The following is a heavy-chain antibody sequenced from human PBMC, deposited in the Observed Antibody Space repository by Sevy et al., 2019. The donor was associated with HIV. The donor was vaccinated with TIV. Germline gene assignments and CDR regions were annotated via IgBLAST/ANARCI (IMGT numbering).Heavy chain of an antibody. J-gene: IGHJ3*02. V-gene: IGHV3-74*01. CDR1: GFTFGNYW. CDR2: INNDGSNT. Sequence: GGSLRLSCAASGFTFGNYWMHWVRQAPGKGLVWISRINNDGSNTNYADSVKGRFTTSRDNAKNTLYLQMNSLRAEDTAVYYCGREMISRVPGDTDAFDIWGQGTMVTVSS. D-gene: IGHD3-10*01. CDR3: GREMISRVPGDTDAFDI.